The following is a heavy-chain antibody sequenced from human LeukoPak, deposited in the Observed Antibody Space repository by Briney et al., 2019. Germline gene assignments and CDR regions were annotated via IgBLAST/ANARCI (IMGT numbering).Heavy chain of an antibody. CDR1: GYTFTSYA. CDR2: INTNTRNP. Sequence: GASVKVSCKASGYTFTSYAMNWVRQAPGQGLEWMGWINTNTRNPTYAQGFTGRFVFSLDTSVSTAYLQISSLKAEDTAVYYCARVKMATIVPLDEDYWGQGTLVTVSS. V-gene: IGHV7-4-1*02. D-gene: IGHD5-24*01. CDR3: ARVKMATIVPLDEDY. J-gene: IGHJ4*02.